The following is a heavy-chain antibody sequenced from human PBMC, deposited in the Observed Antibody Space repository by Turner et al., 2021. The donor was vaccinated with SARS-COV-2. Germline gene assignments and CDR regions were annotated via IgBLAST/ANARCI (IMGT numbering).Heavy chain of an antibody. J-gene: IGHJ4*02. CDR2: IIPILGIA. CDR1: GGTFSSYA. D-gene: IGHD2-2*01. Sequence: QVQLVQSGAEVKKPGSSVKVSCKDSGGTFSSYAISWVRQAPGQGLEWMGGIIPILGIANYAQKFQGRVTITADKSTSTAYMELSSLRSEDTAVYYCAIEGSSGEPHCSSTTCYPYWGQGTLVTVSS. CDR3: AIEGSSGEPHCSSTTCYPY. V-gene: IGHV1-69*10.